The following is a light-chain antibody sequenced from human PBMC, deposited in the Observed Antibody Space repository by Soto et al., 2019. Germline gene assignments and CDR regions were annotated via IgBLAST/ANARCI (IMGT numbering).Light chain of an antibody. CDR2: DVS. Sequence: QSALTQPRSVSGSPGQSVTISCTGTSSDVGGYNYVSWYQQHPGKAPKLMIYDVSKRPSGVPDRFSGSKSGNTASLTISGLQAEDEADYCGCSYTGSYTTVFGGGTKLTVL. CDR1: SSDVGGYNY. V-gene: IGLV2-11*01. J-gene: IGLJ3*02. CDR3: CSYTGSYTTV.